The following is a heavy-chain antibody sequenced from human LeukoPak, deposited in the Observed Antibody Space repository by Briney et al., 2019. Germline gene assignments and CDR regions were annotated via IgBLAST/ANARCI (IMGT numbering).Heavy chain of an antibody. J-gene: IGHJ1*01. Sequence: PGGSLRLSCAASGFTCRRYTMSWVRQAPGKGLEWVSVISGSGGNTYYADPVKGRFTISRDNSKNTLYMQMNSLRAEDTAVYYCAKAPTPVVAATLFHHWGQGTLVTVSS. CDR3: AKAPTPVVAATLFHH. CDR2: ISGSGGNT. CDR1: GFTCRRYT. D-gene: IGHD2-15*01. V-gene: IGHV3-23*01.